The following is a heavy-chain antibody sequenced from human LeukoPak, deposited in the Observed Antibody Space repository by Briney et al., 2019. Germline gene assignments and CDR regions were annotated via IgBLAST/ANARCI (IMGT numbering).Heavy chain of an antibody. Sequence: SETLSPTCTVSGGSISSSSYYWGWIRQPPGKGLEWIGSIYYSGSTYYNPSLKSRVTISVDRSKNQFSLKLSSVTAADTAVYYCARAYFSSGSYHDYWGQGTLVTVSS. CDR3: ARAYFSSGSYHDY. V-gene: IGHV4-39*07. D-gene: IGHD1-26*01. J-gene: IGHJ4*02. CDR2: IYYSGST. CDR1: GGSISSSSYY.